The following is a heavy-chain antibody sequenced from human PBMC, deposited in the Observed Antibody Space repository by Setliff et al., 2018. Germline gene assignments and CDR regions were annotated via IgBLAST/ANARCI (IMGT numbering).Heavy chain of an antibody. CDR3: TVYSTGSSKDHY. V-gene: IGHV4-34*01. D-gene: IGHD2-8*02. CDR2: INHSGST. CDR1: GGSLSTYY. J-gene: IGHJ4*02. Sequence: PSETLSLTCAVYGGSLSTYYWIWIRQPPGKGLEWIGVINHSGSTNYNPSLKSRVTISVDTSKNQFSLKLSSVTAADTALYYCTVYSTGSSKDHYWGQGTPVPSPQ.